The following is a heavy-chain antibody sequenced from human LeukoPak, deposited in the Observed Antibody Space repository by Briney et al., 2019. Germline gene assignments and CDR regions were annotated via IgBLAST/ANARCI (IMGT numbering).Heavy chain of an antibody. Sequence: ASVTVSFKASGGTFSSYAISWVRQAPGQGLEWMGGIIPIFGTANYAQKFQGRVTITADESTSTAYMELSSLRSEDTAVYYCARRVVPAAISNNWFDPWGQGTLVTVSS. CDR1: GGTFSSYA. J-gene: IGHJ5*02. CDR3: ARRVVPAAISNNWFDP. V-gene: IGHV1-69*13. D-gene: IGHD2-2*02. CDR2: IIPIFGTA.